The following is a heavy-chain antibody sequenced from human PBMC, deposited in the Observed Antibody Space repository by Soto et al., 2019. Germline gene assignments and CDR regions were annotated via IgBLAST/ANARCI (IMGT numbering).Heavy chain of an antibody. V-gene: IGHV6-1*01. CDR3: ARDRKSGSDDAFDM. D-gene: IGHD5-12*01. CDR1: GDSVSSTSAA. Sequence: SQTLSLTCAISGDSVSSTSAAWSWIRQSPSRGLEWLGRTYYRSKWYSDYAVSVKSRITINPDTSKNQFSLQLNSVTPEDTAVYYCARDRKSGSDDAFDMWGLGTMVTVSS. CDR2: TYYRSKWYS. J-gene: IGHJ3*02.